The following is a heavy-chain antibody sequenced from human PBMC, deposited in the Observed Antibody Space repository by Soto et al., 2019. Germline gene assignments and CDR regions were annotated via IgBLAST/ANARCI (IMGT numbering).Heavy chain of an antibody. CDR2: IIPIFGTA. CDR3: ARESPHYGDYYYYGMDV. D-gene: IGHD4-17*01. Sequence: SVKVSCKASGGTFSSYAISWVRQAPGQGLEWMGGIIPIFGTANYAQKFQGRVTITADESTSTAYMELSSLRSEDTAVYYCARESPHYGDYYYYGMDVWGQGTTVTVSS. J-gene: IGHJ6*02. CDR1: GGTFSSYA. V-gene: IGHV1-69*13.